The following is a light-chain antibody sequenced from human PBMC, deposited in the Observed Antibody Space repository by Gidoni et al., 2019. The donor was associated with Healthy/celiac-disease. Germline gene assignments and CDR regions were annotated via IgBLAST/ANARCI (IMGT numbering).Light chain of an antibody. CDR1: RSNIGAGYD. V-gene: IGLV1-40*01. CDR3: QSYDSTLSGSV. J-gene: IGLJ3*02. Sequence: QSVLTQPPSVSGAPGQRVTISCSGSRSNIGAGYDVHWYQQLPGTAPKPLIYGNKNRPSGVPDRFSGSKSATSASLAITGLQAEDEAVYHCQSYDSTLSGSVFGGGTKLTVL. CDR2: GNK.